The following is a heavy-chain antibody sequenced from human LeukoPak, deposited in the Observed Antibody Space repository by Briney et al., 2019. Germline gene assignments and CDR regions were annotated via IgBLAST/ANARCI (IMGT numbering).Heavy chain of an antibody. Sequence: GSLRLSCAASGFTFSSYAMHRVRQAPGKGLEWVAVISYDGSNKYYADSVKGRFTISRDNSKNTLYLQMNSLRAEDTAVYYCARPLYSSSWYYFDYWGQGTLVTVSS. V-gene: IGHV3-30*04. CDR1: GFTFSSYA. D-gene: IGHD6-13*01. J-gene: IGHJ4*02. CDR2: ISYDGSNK. CDR3: ARPLYSSSWYYFDY.